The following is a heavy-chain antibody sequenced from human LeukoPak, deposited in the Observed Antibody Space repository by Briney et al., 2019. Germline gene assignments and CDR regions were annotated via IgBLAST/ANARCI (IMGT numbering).Heavy chain of an antibody. CDR2: ISGSSGKT. Sequence: GGSLRLSCAASGFTFSSYAMIWVRQVPGKGLQWVSAISGSSGKTYYADSVKGRFTISRDNSKNAVYLDMNSLRAEDTAVYDCARAVDIVATTPFDLWGQGTMVTVSS. CDR3: ARAVDIVATTPFDL. J-gene: IGHJ3*01. CDR1: GFTFSSYA. V-gene: IGHV3-23*01. D-gene: IGHD5-12*01.